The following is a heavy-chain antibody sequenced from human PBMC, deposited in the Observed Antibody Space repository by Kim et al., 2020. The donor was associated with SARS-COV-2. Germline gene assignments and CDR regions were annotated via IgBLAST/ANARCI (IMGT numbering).Heavy chain of an antibody. CDR1: GGSISSYY. J-gene: IGHJ4*02. CDR3: AREYYDILTGYYPEHFDY. D-gene: IGHD3-9*01. Sequence: SETLSLTCTVSGGSISSYYWSWIRQPPGKGLEWIGYIYYSGSTNDNPSLKSRVTISVDTSKNQFSLKLSSVTAADTAVYYCAREYYDILTGYYPEHFDYWGQGTLVTVSS. CDR2: IYYSGST. V-gene: IGHV4-59*13.